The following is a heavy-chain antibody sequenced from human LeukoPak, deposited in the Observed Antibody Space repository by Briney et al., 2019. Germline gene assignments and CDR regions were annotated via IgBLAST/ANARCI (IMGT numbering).Heavy chain of an antibody. Sequence: GSLRLSCTTSGHPFGRGAISRVRQAPGKGLEWVGFIRNKTYGGTTDYAASVKGRFTISRDDSKSIAYLQMNSLKTEHSAVCYCTRGRAYFGSWGQGTLVTVSS. J-gene: IGHJ4*02. CDR3: TRGRAYFGS. CDR2: IRNKTYGGTT. V-gene: IGHV3-49*04. CDR1: GHPFGRGA.